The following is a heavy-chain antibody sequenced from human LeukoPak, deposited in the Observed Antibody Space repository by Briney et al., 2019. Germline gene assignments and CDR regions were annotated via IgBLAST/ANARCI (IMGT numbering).Heavy chain of an antibody. Sequence: SVKVSCKASGGTFSSYAISWVRQAPGQGLEWMGGIIPIFGSANYAQKFQGRVTITADESTSTAYMELSSLRSEDTAVYYCARDRHSSGWPHLFDYWGQGTLVTVSS. CDR2: IIPIFGSA. J-gene: IGHJ4*02. CDR3: ARDRHSSGWPHLFDY. CDR1: GGTFSSYA. V-gene: IGHV1-69*01. D-gene: IGHD6-19*01.